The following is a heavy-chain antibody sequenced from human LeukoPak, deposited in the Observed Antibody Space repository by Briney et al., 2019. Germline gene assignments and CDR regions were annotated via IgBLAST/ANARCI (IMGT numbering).Heavy chain of an antibody. CDR3: ARASISIAVAGTVFYY. V-gene: IGHV3-23*01. CDR2: FSGSGGGT. Sequence: PGGSLRLSCAASGFTFSSYAMSWVRQAPGKGLEWVSAFSGSGGGTYYAASVKGRFTISRDNSKNTLYLQMNTLRAEDTAVYYCARASISIAVAGTVFYYWGRGTLVTVSS. D-gene: IGHD6-19*01. CDR1: GFTFSSYA. J-gene: IGHJ4*02.